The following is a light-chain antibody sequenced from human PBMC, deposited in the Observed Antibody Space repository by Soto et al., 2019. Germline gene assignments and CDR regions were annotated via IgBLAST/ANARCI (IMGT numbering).Light chain of an antibody. J-gene: IGKJ4*01. Sequence: DIQMTQSPSSLSASVGDRVTITCRASQSISSYLHWYQQKPGKAPKLLIYAASSLQSGVPSRFSGSGSGTDVKLTISSLQPEDYATYYCHRSFSTPLTFGGGTNVEIK. CDR3: HRSFSTPLT. CDR1: QSISSY. CDR2: AAS. V-gene: IGKV1-39*01.